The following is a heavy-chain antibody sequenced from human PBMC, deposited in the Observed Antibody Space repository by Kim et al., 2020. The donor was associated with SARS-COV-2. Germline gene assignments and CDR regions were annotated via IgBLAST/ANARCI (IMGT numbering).Heavy chain of an antibody. CDR2: INVGYGNT. D-gene: IGHD1-1*01. CDR3: ARDGTTRNGGYYFDF. CDR1: GWTFTSYT. J-gene: IGHJ4*02. Sequence: ASVKVSCKASGWTFTSYTLHWVRQAPGQGLEWMGWINVGYGNTRYLQKFQGRVTITRDTSASTAYMELSSLRSEDTAVYYCARDGTTRNGGYYFDFWGQG. V-gene: IGHV1-3*01.